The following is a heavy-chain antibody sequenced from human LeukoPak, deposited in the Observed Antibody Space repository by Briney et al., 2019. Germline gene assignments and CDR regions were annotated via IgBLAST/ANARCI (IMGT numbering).Heavy chain of an antibody. D-gene: IGHD2-2*01. Sequence: ASVKVSCKASGYTFTSYGISWVRQAPGQGLEWMGWISAYNGNTNYAQKFQGRVTMTRDTSTSTVYMELSSLRSEDTAVYYCARDIIVVVPAAILAYGMDVWGQGTTVTVSS. CDR3: ARDIIVVVPAAILAYGMDV. J-gene: IGHJ6*02. CDR1: GYTFTSYG. V-gene: IGHV1-18*01. CDR2: ISAYNGNT.